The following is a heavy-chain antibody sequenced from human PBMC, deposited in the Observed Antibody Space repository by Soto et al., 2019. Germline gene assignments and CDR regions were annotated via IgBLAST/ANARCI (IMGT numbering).Heavy chain of an antibody. CDR2: ISHTGST. V-gene: IGHV4-30-2*01. CDR1: GGSITSGNTYS. Sequence: QLQLQESGSGLVKPSQTLSLTCAVSGGSITSGNTYSWSWIRQPPGKGLEWIGSISHTGSTSYNPSLKSRVSMSVDKSKNQFSLKLSSVTAADMAVYYCARAVTPYFGTWFDPWCQGTLVTVSS. D-gene: IGHD3-10*01. CDR3: ARAVTPYFGTWFDP. J-gene: IGHJ5*02.